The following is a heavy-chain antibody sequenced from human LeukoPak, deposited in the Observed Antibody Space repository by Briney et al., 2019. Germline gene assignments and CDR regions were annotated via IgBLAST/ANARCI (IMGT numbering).Heavy chain of an antibody. CDR2: IWYDGSNK. J-gene: IGHJ4*02. Sequence: GRSLRLSCAASGFTFSSYGMHWVRQAPGKGLEWVAVIWYDGSNKYYADSVKGRFTISRDNSKKTLYLQMNSLRAEDTAVYYCARDNERFGELSLDYWGQGTLVTVSS. D-gene: IGHD3-10*01. V-gene: IGHV3-33*01. CDR1: GFTFSSYG. CDR3: ARDNERFGELSLDY.